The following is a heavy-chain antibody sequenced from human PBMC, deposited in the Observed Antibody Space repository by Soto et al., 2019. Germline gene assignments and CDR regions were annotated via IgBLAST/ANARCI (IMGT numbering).Heavy chain of an antibody. CDR1: GYTISGHY. CDR2: INPHSGST. V-gene: IGHV1-2*02. Sequence: QVQLVQSGAEVRKPGASVKVSCKASGYTISGHYIHWVRQAPGQGLEWMGWINPHSGSTNYAQKFQGRVTVTRDTSFSTTCMELTRLGSGDTALYYCARGAGSGWYPIDYWGQGTLVTVSS. J-gene: IGHJ4*02. D-gene: IGHD6-19*01. CDR3: ARGAGSGWYPIDY.